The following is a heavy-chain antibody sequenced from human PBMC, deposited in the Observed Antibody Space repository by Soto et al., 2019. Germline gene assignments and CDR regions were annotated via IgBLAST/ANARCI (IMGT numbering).Heavy chain of an antibody. CDR1: ADTFNSYS. J-gene: IGHJ5*02. Sequence: QVQLVQSGAEVKKPGSSVKVSCKASADTFNSYSLSWLRQAPGQRLEWMGGITPVFGTADYAQSFEDRLTITADDSTSTVYMELSSLRSDDTAVYYCARSLEGPTVTNWFDPWGQGALVPVSS. CDR3: ARSLEGPTVTNWFDP. CDR2: ITPVFGTA. V-gene: IGHV1-69*01. D-gene: IGHD4-17*01.